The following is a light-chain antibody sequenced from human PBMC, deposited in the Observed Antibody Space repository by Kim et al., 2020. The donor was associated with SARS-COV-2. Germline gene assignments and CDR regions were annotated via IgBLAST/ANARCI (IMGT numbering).Light chain of an antibody. CDR3: QTWGSGSWL. Sequence: ASVNRTCTLRSGHSNYAIAWHQQQPEKGPRYLMKLNSDGSHKKGDGIPDRFSGSSSGTERYLTISNLHSEDEADYYCQTWGSGSWLFGGGTKLTVL. CDR2: LNSDGSH. CDR1: SGHSNYA. V-gene: IGLV4-69*01. J-gene: IGLJ3*02.